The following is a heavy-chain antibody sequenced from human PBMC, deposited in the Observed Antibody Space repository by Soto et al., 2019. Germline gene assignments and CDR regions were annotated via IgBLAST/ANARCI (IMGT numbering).Heavy chain of an antibody. CDR3: ETLTKYDILTGFYPC. V-gene: IGHV3-66*01. CDR2: IYSDGST. Sequence: EVQLVESGGGLVQPGGSLRLSCAASGFTVNSNYMSWVRQAPGKGLEWVSVIYSDGSTYYADSVKGRFIISRDNSNNTLYFQINSLRAEDTAVYYWETLTKYDILTGFYPCWGQGTLVTVSS. D-gene: IGHD3-9*01. CDR1: GFTVNSNY. J-gene: IGHJ4*02.